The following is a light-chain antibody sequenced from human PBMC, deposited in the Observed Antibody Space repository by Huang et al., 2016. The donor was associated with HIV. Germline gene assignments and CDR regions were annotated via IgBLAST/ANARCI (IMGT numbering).Light chain of an antibody. J-gene: IGKJ1*01. V-gene: IGKV3-11*01. CDR3: HQHSSWPGT. Sequence: DIVLTQSTATLSLSPGERATLSCRAGQSVGSYLAWYQQTPGQAPRLLVSDASHRATGIPARFSGSGSGTDFTLTISSLEPEDFAVYYCHQHSSWPGTFGQGTRVEIK. CDR1: QSVGSY. CDR2: DAS.